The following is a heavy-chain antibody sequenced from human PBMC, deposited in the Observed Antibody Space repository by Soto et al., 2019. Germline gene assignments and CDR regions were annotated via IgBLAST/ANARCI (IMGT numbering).Heavy chain of an antibody. J-gene: IGHJ4*02. V-gene: IGHV3-7*03. CDR1: GFALSGYW. CDR3: ARWESGDWYLGI. Sequence: PGGSLRLSCAASGFALSGYWMTWVRQAPGKGLEWVASINPDGTLKYYVDSVKGRFTISRDNADNSLSLQMISLRVEDTAVYYCARWESGDWYLGIWGQGTLVTVSS. CDR2: INPDGTLK. D-gene: IGHD2-21*02.